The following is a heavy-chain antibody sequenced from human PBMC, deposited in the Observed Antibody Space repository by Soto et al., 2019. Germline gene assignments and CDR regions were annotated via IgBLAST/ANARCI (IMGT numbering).Heavy chain of an antibody. J-gene: IGHJ1*01. Sequence: SQTLSLTCAVYGGSFSGYYWSWIRQPPGKGLEWIGEINHSGSTNYNPSLKSRVTISVDTSKNLFSLKLSSVTAADTAVYYCARGTTVVTPSEYFQHWGQGTLVTVSS. CDR2: INHSGST. CDR1: GGSFSGYY. CDR3: ARGTTVVTPSEYFQH. V-gene: IGHV4-34*01. D-gene: IGHD4-17*01.